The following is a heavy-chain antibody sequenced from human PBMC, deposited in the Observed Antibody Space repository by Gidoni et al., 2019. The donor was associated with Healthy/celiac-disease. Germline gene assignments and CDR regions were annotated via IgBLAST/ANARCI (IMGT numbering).Heavy chain of an antibody. CDR3: ASSEEMATFIDL. CDR1: GGTFSSYA. CDR2: IIPICGTA. D-gene: IGHD5-12*01. J-gene: IGHJ2*01. V-gene: IGHV1-69*01. Sequence: QVQLVQSGAEVKKPGSSVQVSCKASGGTFSSYAIRWVRQAPGQGLEWMGGIIPICGTANYAQKFQGRVTITADESTSTDYMELSSLRSEETAVYYCASSEEMATFIDLWGRGTLVTVSA.